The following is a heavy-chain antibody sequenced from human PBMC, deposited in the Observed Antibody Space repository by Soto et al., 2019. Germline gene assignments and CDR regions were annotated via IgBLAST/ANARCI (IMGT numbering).Heavy chain of an antibody. J-gene: IGHJ6*02. CDR2: IKQDGSEK. Sequence: PGGSLILSCAASGFTFSSYWMSWVRQAPGKGLEWVANIKQDGSEKYYVDSVKGRFTISRDNAKNSLYLQMNSLRAEDTAVYYCARDPNIVVVPAATYYYYGMDVWGQGTTVTSP. V-gene: IGHV3-7*04. CDR3: ARDPNIVVVPAATYYYYGMDV. CDR1: GFTFSSYW. D-gene: IGHD2-2*01.